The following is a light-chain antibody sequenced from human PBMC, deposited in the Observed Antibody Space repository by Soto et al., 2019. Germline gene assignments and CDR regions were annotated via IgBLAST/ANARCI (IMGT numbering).Light chain of an antibody. CDR2: GVT. CDR1: SSDVGGYDS. V-gene: IGLV2-14*03. J-gene: IGLJ3*02. Sequence: QSALTQPASVSGSPGQSITISCTGSSSDVGGYDSVSWYQQHPGKAPKLMIYGVTNRPSGVSNRFSASKSGNTASLTISGLQAEDEADYYCGSYSSISTLVFGGGTQLTVL. CDR3: GSYSSISTLV.